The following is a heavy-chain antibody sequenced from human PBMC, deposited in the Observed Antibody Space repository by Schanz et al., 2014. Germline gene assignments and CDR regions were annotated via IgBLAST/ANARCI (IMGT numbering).Heavy chain of an antibody. CDR2: ISWNGGTK. Sequence: EVQLVESGGGLVQPGGSLRLSCAASGFMFEDYDMHWVRQAPGKGLEWVSGISWNGGTKDYADSVKGRFTTSRDNSKNTMYLQMNSLRAEDTAVYYCVKDLQRELLRDDHYYGMDVWGQGTTVTVSS. CDR3: VKDLQRELLRDDHYYGMDV. D-gene: IGHD1-26*01. V-gene: IGHV3-9*01. J-gene: IGHJ6*02. CDR1: GFMFEDYD.